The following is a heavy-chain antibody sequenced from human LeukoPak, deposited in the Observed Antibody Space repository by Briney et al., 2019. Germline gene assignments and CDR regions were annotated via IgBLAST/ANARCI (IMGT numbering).Heavy chain of an antibody. J-gene: IGHJ3*02. CDR2: IYHSGST. CDR1: GGSISSGGYC. CDR3: ARSGAEHAFDI. V-gene: IGHV4-30-2*01. D-gene: IGHD1-26*01. Sequence: PSQTLSLTCAVSGGSISSGGYCWSWIRQPPGKGREWIVYIYHSGSTYYNPSLKSRVTISVDRSKNQFSLKLSSVTAADTAVCYCARSGAEHAFDIWGQGTMVTVSS.